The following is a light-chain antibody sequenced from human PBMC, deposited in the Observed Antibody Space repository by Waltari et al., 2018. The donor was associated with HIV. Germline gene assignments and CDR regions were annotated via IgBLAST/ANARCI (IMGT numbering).Light chain of an antibody. Sequence: DIQMTQSPSSLSASVGDRVTITCQASQDINTFLTWCQHKPGTAPKLLIYDASYLETGVPSRFSGSGSGTDFSLTISSLQPEDTATYYCQQYDNLPPYTFGQGTKVEIK. CDR2: DAS. CDR3: QQYDNLPPYT. J-gene: IGKJ2*01. CDR1: QDINTF. V-gene: IGKV1-33*01.